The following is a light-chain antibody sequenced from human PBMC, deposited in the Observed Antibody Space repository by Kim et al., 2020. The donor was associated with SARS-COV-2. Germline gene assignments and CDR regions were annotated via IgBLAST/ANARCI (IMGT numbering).Light chain of an antibody. CDR1: SSDVGSYNR. Sequence: QSALTQPPSVSGSPGQSVTISCTGTSSDVGSYNRVSWYQQPPGTAPKLIIYEVSDRPSGVPHSFSGSKSGNTASLTISWLQTEDEADYYCSSYTSSSTLIFGGGTKVTVL. CDR2: EVS. CDR3: SSYTSSSTLI. V-gene: IGLV2-18*02. J-gene: IGLJ2*01.